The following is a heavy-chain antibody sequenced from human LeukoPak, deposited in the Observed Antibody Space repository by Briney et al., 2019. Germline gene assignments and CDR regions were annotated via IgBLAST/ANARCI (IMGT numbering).Heavy chain of an antibody. CDR3: ASPGSGRHAFDI. J-gene: IGHJ3*02. D-gene: IGHD3-10*01. CDR2: INHSGST. Sequence: SETLSLTCAVYGGSFSGYYWSWIRQPPGKGLEWIGEINHSGSTNYNPSLKSRVTISVVTSKNQFSLKLSSVTAADTAVYYCASPGSGRHAFDIWGQGTMVTVSS. CDR1: GGSFSGYY. V-gene: IGHV4-34*01.